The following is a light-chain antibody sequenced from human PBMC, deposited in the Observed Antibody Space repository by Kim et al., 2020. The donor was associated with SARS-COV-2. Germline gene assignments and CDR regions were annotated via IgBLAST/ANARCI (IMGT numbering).Light chain of an antibody. V-gene: IGLV3-19*01. J-gene: IGLJ3*02. Sequence: FGQTVRITCPGDSLRSFDASWYQQKPRQAPVLVLYGENDRPSGIPDRFSGSISGDTASLTITGILAEDEADYYCNSRDSSGDHQGVFGGGTQLTVL. CDR1: SLRSFD. CDR2: GEN. CDR3: NSRDSSGDHQGV.